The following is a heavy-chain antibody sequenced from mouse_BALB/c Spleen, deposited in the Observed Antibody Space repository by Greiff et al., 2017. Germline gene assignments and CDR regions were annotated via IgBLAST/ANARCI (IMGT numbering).Heavy chain of an antibody. CDR3: ARYSYGNVMDY. CDR1: GFTFSSYT. Sequence: EVMLVESGGGLVKPGGSLKLSCAASGFTFSSYTMSWVRQTPEKRLEWVATISSGGGNTYYPDSVKGRFTISRDNAKNKLYLQMSSLRSEDTALYYCARYSYGNVMDYWGQGTTLTVSS. V-gene: IGHV5-9*03. CDR2: ISSGGGNT. J-gene: IGHJ2*01. D-gene: IGHD2-1*01.